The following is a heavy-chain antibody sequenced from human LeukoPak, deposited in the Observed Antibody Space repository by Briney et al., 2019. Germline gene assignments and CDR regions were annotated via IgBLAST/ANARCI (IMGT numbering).Heavy chain of an antibody. Sequence: ASVKVSCKASGYTFTSYYMHWVQQAPGQGLEWMGIINPSGGSTSYAQKFQGKVTMTRDTSTSTVYMELSSLRSEDTAVYYCARDRADPPNYYYYYGMDVWGQGTTVTVSS. CDR3: ARDRADPPNYYYYYGMDV. CDR1: GYTFTSYY. V-gene: IGHV1-46*01. J-gene: IGHJ6*02. CDR2: INPSGGST.